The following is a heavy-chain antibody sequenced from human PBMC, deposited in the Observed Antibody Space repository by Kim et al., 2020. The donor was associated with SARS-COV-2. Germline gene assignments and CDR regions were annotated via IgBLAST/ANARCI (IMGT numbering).Heavy chain of an antibody. Sequence: ASVKVSCKASGYTFTSYGISWVRQAPGQGLEWMGWISAYNGNTNYAQKLQGRVTMTTDTSTSTAYMELRSLRSDDTAVYYCARENPDYYDSSGYYFSDWGQGTLVTVSS. CDR3: ARENPDYYDSSGYYFSD. CDR2: ISAYNGNT. J-gene: IGHJ4*02. CDR1: GYTFTSYG. D-gene: IGHD3-22*01. V-gene: IGHV1-18*01.